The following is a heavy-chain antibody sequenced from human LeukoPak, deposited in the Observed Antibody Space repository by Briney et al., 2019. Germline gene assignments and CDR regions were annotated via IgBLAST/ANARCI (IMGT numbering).Heavy chain of an antibody. D-gene: IGHD3-3*01. CDR3: AKHGPSRFLEWLPPYYFDY. V-gene: IGHV3-23*01. Sequence: GGSLRLSCAASGFTFSSYAMSWVRQAPGKGLEWVSAISGSGGSTYYADSVKGRFTISRDNSKNTLYLQMNSLRAEDAAVYYCAKHGPSRFLEWLPPYYFDYWGQGTLVTVSS. CDR1: GFTFSSYA. J-gene: IGHJ4*02. CDR2: ISGSGGST.